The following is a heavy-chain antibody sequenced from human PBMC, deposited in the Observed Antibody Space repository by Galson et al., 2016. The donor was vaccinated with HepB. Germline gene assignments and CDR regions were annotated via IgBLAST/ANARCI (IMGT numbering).Heavy chain of an antibody. CDR2: VWYDGSYK. CDR3: ARGTIYYYYGMDV. CDR1: GFTFSSYG. J-gene: IGHJ6*02. Sequence: PRLSCAASGFTFSSYGMHWVRQAPGKGLEWVAVVWYDGSYKYYADSVKGRFTISRDNSKNTLYLQMNSLRAEDTAVYYCARGTIYYYYGMDVWGQGTTVTVSS. V-gene: IGHV3-33*01.